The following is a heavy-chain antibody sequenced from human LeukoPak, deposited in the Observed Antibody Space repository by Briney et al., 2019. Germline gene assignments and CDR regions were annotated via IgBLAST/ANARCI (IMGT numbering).Heavy chain of an antibody. CDR3: AREQGGEPFDI. CDR2: IYYSGST. D-gene: IGHD6-25*01. V-gene: IGHV4-59*01. J-gene: IGHJ3*02. Sequence: SETLSLTCTVSGGSISSYYWSWIRQPPGKGLEWIGYIYYSGSTNYNPSLKSRVTISVDTSKNQFSLKLSSVTAADTAVYYCAREQGGEPFDIWGQGTMVTVSS. CDR1: GGSISSYY.